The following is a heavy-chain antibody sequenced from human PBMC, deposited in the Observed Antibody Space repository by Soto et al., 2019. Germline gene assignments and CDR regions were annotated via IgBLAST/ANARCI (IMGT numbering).Heavy chain of an antibody. Sequence: ASVKVSCKASGYTFTSYAMHWVRHAPGQRLEWMGWINAGNGNTKYSQKFQGRVTITRDTSASTAYMELSSLRSEDTAVYYCARDWNYYYGSGSYFLDYWGQGTLVTVSS. V-gene: IGHV1-3*01. CDR2: INAGNGNT. J-gene: IGHJ4*02. D-gene: IGHD3-10*01. CDR3: ARDWNYYYGSGSYFLDY. CDR1: GYTFTSYA.